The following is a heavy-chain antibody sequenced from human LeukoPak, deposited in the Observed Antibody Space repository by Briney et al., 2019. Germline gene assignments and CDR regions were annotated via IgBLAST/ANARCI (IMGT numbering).Heavy chain of an antibody. CDR2: IWYDGSNK. D-gene: IGHD3-16*02. CDR3: ARAGRLGLRLGELSPAGY. CDR1: GFTFSSYG. J-gene: IGHJ4*02. V-gene: IGHV3-33*01. Sequence: WRSLRLSCAASGFTFSSYGMHWVRQAPGKGLEWVAVIWYDGSNKYYAYSVKGRFTISRDNSKNPLYLQMNSLRAEDTAVYYCARAGRLGLRLGELSPAGYWGQGTLVTVSS.